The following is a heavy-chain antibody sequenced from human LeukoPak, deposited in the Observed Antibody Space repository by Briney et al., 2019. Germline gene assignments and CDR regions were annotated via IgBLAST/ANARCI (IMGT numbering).Heavy chain of an antibody. D-gene: IGHD4-23*01. Sequence: SETLSLTCTVSGGSISSYYWSWIRQPPGKGLEWIGYIYYSGSTNYNPSLKSRVTISVDTSKNQFSLKLSSVTAADTAVYYCARISKTMTTVVLRYYFDYWGQGTLVTVSS. V-gene: IGHV4-59*01. CDR3: ARISKTMTTVVLRYYFDY. CDR1: GGSISSYY. J-gene: IGHJ4*02. CDR2: IYYSGST.